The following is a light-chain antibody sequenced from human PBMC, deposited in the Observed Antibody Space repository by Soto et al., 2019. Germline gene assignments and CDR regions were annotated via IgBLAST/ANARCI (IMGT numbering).Light chain of an antibody. CDR1: SSDVGGYNY. J-gene: IGLJ1*01. V-gene: IGLV2-8*01. CDR3: SSHAGSKRV. CDR2: EVN. Sequence: QSALTQPPSASGSPGQSVTISCTGTSSDVGGYNYVSWYQQHPGKAPKLMIYEVNKRPPGVPDRFSGSKSGNTASLTVSGLQAEDEGDYYCSSHAGSKRVFGTGTKVTVL.